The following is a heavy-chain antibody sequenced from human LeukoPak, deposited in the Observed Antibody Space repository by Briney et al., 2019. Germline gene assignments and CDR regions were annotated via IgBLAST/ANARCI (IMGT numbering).Heavy chain of an antibody. J-gene: IGHJ4*02. D-gene: IGHD3-22*01. CDR3: ARSIYYYDTSGYSGPFDS. CDR1: GFSPSTRGMR. Sequence: SGPTLVNPTQTLTLTCTFSGFSPSTRGMRVSWIRQPPGKALEWLARIDWNDDKFYSTSLKTRLTISKDTSKNQVVLTMTNMDPVDTATYYCARSIYYYDTSGYSGPFDSWGQGTLVTVSS. CDR2: IDWNDDK. V-gene: IGHV2-70*04.